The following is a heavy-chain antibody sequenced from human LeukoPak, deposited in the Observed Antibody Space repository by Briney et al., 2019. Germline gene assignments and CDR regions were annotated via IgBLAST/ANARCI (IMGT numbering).Heavy chain of an antibody. D-gene: IGHD1-1*01. J-gene: IGHJ3*02. CDR3: AVNLTKHTFDI. V-gene: IGHV4-59*08. CDR2: IYYSGST. CDR1: GGSISTYY. Sequence: SETLSLTCTGSGGSISTYYWSWIRQSPGKGLEWIGSIYYSGSTNYNPSLKSRVTISVDTSKNQFSLELSSVTAADTAVYYCAVNLTKHTFDIWGQGTMVTVS.